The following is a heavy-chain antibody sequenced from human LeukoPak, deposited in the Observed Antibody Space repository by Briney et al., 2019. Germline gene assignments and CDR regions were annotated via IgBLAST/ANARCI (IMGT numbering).Heavy chain of an antibody. V-gene: IGHV3-48*03. D-gene: IGHD3-10*02. Sequence: GGSLRLSCVVSGFTFSPYSMNWVRQAPGKGLEWVSYISSSGSTIYYADSVKGRFTISRDNAKNSLYLQMNSLRAEDTAVYYCAELGITMIGGVWGKGTTVTISS. J-gene: IGHJ6*04. CDR1: GFTFSPYS. CDR2: ISSSGSTI. CDR3: AELGITMIGGV.